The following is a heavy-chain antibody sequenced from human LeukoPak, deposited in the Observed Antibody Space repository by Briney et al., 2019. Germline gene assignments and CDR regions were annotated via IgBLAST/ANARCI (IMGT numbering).Heavy chain of an antibody. Sequence: SETLSLTCTVSGTSISSGSHYWGWIRQPPGKGLEWIGSMYYSGSTYYNPSLKSRVAISVDTSKNQFYLRLRSVTAADTAVYYCAKAPVTTCSGAYCYPFDYWGQGTLVTVSS. CDR2: MYYSGST. J-gene: IGHJ4*02. V-gene: IGHV4-39*07. D-gene: IGHD2-15*01. CDR1: GTSISSGSHY. CDR3: AKAPVTTCSGAYCYPFDY.